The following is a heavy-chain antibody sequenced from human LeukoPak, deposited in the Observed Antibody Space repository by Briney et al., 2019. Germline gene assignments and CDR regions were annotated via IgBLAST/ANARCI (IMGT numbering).Heavy chain of an antibody. Sequence: ASVKVSCKAFGYTFTSYAMNWVRQAPGQGLEWMGWINTNTGNPTYAQGFTGRFVFSLDTSVSTAYLQISSLKAEDTAVYYCARDPYGYCSGGSCYFDYWGQGTLVTVSS. CDR1: GYTFTSYA. V-gene: IGHV7-4-1*02. J-gene: IGHJ4*02. D-gene: IGHD2-15*01. CDR3: ARDPYGYCSGGSCYFDY. CDR2: INTNTGNP.